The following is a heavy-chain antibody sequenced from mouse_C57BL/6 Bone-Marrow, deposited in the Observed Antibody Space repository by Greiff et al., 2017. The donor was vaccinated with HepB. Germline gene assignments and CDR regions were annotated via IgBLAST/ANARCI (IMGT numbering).Heavy chain of an antibody. V-gene: IGHV1-55*01. CDR1: GYTFTSYW. D-gene: IGHD1-1*01. J-gene: IGHJ2*01. CDR3: ARYSYYFDY. Sequence: QVQLQQPGAELVKPGASVKLSCKASGYTFTSYWITWVKQRPGQGLEWIGDIYPGSGSTNYNEKFKSKATLTVDTSSSTAYMQLSSLTSADSAVYYCARYSYYFDYWGQGTTLTVSS. CDR2: IYPGSGST.